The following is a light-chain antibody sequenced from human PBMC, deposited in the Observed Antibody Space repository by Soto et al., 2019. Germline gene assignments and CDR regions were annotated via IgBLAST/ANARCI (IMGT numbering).Light chain of an antibody. Sequence: QSVLTQPASVSGSPGQSITISCTGTSSDVGGYNYVSWYQQHPGKAPKLMIYDVRNRASGASNRLSGSKSGNTASLTISGLQAEDEADYYCTSYTSSSTLYVFGTGTKLTVL. V-gene: IGLV2-14*01. CDR3: TSYTSSSTLYV. J-gene: IGLJ1*01. CDR2: DVR. CDR1: SSDVGGYNY.